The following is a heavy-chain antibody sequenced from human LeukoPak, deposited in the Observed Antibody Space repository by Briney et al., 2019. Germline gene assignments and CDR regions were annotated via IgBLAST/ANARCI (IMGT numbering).Heavy chain of an antibody. CDR3: AREGTMIGARSNAFDI. CDR1: GFTFSSYS. J-gene: IGHJ3*02. CDR2: ISSSSSTI. D-gene: IGHD3-22*01. Sequence: GGSLRLSCAASGFTFSSYSMNWVRLAPGKGLEWVSYISSSSSTIYYADSVKGRFTISRDNAKNSLYLQMNSLRAEDTAVYYCAREGTMIGARSNAFDIWGQGTMVTVSS. V-gene: IGHV3-48*01.